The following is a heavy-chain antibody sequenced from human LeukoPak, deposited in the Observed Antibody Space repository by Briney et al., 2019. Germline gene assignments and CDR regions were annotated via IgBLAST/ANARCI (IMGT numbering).Heavy chain of an antibody. CDR3: VRPSSGWYFDY. Sequence: GESLKIFCKSSGYSFTTYWIGWVRQMPGKGLEWMGMIYPGDSDIRYSPSFEGQVTLSADKSISTAYLQWSSLKASDTAVYYCVRPSSGWYFDYWGQGTLVTVSS. J-gene: IGHJ4*02. CDR2: IYPGDSDI. CDR1: GYSFTTYW. V-gene: IGHV5-51*01. D-gene: IGHD6-19*01.